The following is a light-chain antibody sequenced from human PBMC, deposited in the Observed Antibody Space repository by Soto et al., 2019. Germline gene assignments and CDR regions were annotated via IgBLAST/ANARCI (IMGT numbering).Light chain of an antibody. V-gene: IGLV2-14*01. Sequence: QSVLTQPAPISGSPGQSIAISCTGTRSDVGAYNYVSWYQQHPGKAPKLMISEVTNRPSGVSDRFSGSKSGNTASLTISGLQAEDEADYYCSSFTSRFTFVFATGTKVTVL. CDR3: SSFTSRFTFV. CDR2: EVT. J-gene: IGLJ1*01. CDR1: RSDVGAYNY.